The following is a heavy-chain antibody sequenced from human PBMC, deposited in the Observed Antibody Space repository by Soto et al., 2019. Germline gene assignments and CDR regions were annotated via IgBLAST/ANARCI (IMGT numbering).Heavy chain of an antibody. CDR2: IYHSGST. Sequence: SETLSLTCAVSGGSISSGGYSWSWIRQPPGKGLEWIGYIYHSGSTYYNPSLKSRVTISVDRSKNQFSLKLSSVTAADTAVCYCARYSSWMYYFDYWGQGTLVTVSS. J-gene: IGHJ4*02. CDR1: GGSISSGGYS. CDR3: ARYSSWMYYFDY. V-gene: IGHV4-30-2*01. D-gene: IGHD6-6*01.